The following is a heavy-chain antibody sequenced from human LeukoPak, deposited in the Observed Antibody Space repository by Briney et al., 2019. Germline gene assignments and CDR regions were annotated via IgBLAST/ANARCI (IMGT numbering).Heavy chain of an antibody. Sequence: SGPTLVNPTQTLTLTCTFSGFSLSTSGMCVSWIRQPPGKALEWLARIDWDDDKYYSTSLKTRLTISKDTSKNQVVLTMTSMDPVDTATYYCARIRDGSGRGWFDPWGQGTLVTVSS. V-gene: IGHV2-70*11. D-gene: IGHD3-10*01. CDR3: ARIRDGSGRGWFDP. J-gene: IGHJ5*02. CDR1: GFSLSTSGMC. CDR2: IDWDDDK.